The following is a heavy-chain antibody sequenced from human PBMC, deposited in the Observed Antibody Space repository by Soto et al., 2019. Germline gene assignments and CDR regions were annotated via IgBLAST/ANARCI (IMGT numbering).Heavy chain of an antibody. Sequence: PGGSLRLSCAASGFTFSSYGMHWVRQAPGKGLEWVAVISYDGSNKYYADSVKGRFTISRDNSKNTLYLQMNSLRAEDTAVYYCAKSLLGIAAAGSDYWGQGTLLTVSS. D-gene: IGHD6-13*01. V-gene: IGHV3-30*18. CDR3: AKSLLGIAAAGSDY. CDR2: ISYDGSNK. CDR1: GFTFSSYG. J-gene: IGHJ4*02.